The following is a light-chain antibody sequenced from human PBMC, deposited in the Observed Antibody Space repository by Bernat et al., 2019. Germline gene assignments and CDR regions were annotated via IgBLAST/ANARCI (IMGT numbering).Light chain of an antibody. CDR1: SSDVGGYNY. V-gene: IGLV2-8*01. Sequence: QSALTQPPSASGSPGQSVTISCTGTSSDVGGYNYVSWYQQHPGKAPKLMIYEVTKRPSGVPDRFSGSKSGNTASLTVSGLQAEDEADYYCSSYAGSTNFYFFGTGTKVTVL. J-gene: IGLJ1*01. CDR2: EVT. CDR3: SSYAGSTNFYF.